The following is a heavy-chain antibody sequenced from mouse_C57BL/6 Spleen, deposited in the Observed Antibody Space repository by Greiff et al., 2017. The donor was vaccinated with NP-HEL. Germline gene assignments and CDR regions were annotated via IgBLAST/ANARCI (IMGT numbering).Heavy chain of an antibody. CDR1: GYTFTSYW. V-gene: IGHV1-50*01. Sequence: QVQLQQPGAELVKPGASVKLSCKASGYTFTSYWMQWVKQRPGQGLEWIGEIDPSDSYTNYNQKFKGKATLTVDTSSSTAYMQLSSLTSEDSAVYYCARYGDCPDYWGQGTSVTVSS. J-gene: IGHJ4*01. D-gene: IGHD2-13*01. CDR2: IDPSDSYT. CDR3: ARYGDCPDY.